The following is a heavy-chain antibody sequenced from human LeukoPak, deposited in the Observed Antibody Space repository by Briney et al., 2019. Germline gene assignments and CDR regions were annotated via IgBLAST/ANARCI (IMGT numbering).Heavy chain of an antibody. CDR2: IWYDGNNK. D-gene: IGHD2-2*03. CDR3: AKHGYCSGISCFFDF. Sequence: GRSLRLSCAASGFTFNSYGMHWVRQDPGKGLEWVAVIWYDGNNKYYADSVKGRFTISRDSSKNTLYLQMNSLRAEDTALYYCAKHGYCSGISCFFDFWGQGTLVTVSS. V-gene: IGHV3-33*06. J-gene: IGHJ4*02. CDR1: GFTFNSYG.